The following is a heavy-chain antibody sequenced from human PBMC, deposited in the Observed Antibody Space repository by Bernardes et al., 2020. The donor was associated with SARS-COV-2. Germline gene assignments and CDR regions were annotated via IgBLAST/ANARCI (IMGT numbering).Heavy chain of an antibody. V-gene: IGHV4-39*01. D-gene: IGHD3-10*01. J-gene: IGHJ4*02. CDR1: GASVTSNSVY. CDR3: MGPLGWAGDRIDH. CDR2: IFFVGST. Sequence: SETLSLTCSVSGASVTSNSVYWAWIRQPPGKGLEWVGSIFFVGSTYYNPSLKSRVTISMDTSMNQISLTLTSVTAEDTAMYYCMGPLGWAGDRIDHWGQGTPVTVSS.